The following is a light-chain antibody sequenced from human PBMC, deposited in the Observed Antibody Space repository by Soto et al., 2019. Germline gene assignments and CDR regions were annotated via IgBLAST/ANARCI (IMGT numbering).Light chain of an antibody. CDR3: QQRSNWPIT. V-gene: IGKV3-11*01. J-gene: IGKJ5*01. Sequence: EIVLTQSPGTLSLSPGERATLSCRASQSVYSSYLAWYQQKPGQTPRLLINHASNRATGIPARFSGSGSGTDFTLTISSLEPEDFAVYYCQQRSNWPITFGQGTRRRL. CDR1: QSVYSSY. CDR2: HAS.